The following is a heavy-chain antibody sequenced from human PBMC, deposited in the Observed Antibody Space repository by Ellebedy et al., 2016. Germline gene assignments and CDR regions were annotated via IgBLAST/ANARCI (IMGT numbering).Heavy chain of an antibody. CDR3: SVMVIGTTYHNWFDP. D-gene: IGHD2/OR15-2a*01. CDR1: GVIFSDAW. Sequence: GGSLRLSCAASGVIFSDAWMTWVRQAPGKGLEWVGRIKTKADGGPPAYGAPVRGRFTISRDDSRNILYLQMNSLKSEDTGIYFCSVMVIGTTYHNWFDPWGQGTLVTVSS. CDR2: IKTKADGGPP. J-gene: IGHJ5*02. V-gene: IGHV3-15*01.